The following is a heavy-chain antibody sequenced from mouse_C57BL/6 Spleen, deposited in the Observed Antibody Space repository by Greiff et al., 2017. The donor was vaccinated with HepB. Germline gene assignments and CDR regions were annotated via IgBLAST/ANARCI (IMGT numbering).Heavy chain of an antibody. J-gene: IGHJ3*01. D-gene: IGHD1-1*01. V-gene: IGHV1-55*01. CDR1: GYTFTSYW. Sequence: VQLQQPGAELVKPGASVKMSCKASGYTFTSYWITWVKQRPGQGLEWIGDIYPGSGSTNYNEKFKSKATLTVDTSSSTAYMQLSSLTSEDSAVYYCARHYYGSSYVGFAYWGQVTLVTVSA. CDR2: IYPGSGST. CDR3: ARHYYGSSYVGFAY.